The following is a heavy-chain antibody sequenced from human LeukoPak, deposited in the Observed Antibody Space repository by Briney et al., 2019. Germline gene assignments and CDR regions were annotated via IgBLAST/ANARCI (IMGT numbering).Heavy chain of an antibody. Sequence: PGGSLRFSCAASGFTFSSYAMSWVRQAPGKGLEWISTISRSGDSTYYADSVKGRFTISRDNSKNTLYLQMNSLRAEDTAVYYCAPTRTGSSWPGGYWGQGTLVTVSS. V-gene: IGHV3-23*01. J-gene: IGHJ4*02. CDR1: GFTFSSYA. CDR3: APTRTGSSWPGGY. CDR2: ISRSGDST. D-gene: IGHD6-13*01.